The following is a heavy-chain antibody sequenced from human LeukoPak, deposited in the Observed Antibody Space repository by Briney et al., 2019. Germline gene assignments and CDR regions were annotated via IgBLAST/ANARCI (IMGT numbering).Heavy chain of an antibody. CDR1: GGFISSSSYY. Sequence: SETLSLTCTVSGGFISSSSYYWGWIRQPPGKGLEWIGSIYYSGSTYYNPSLKSRVTISVDTSKNQFSLKLSSVTAADTAVYYCARDFPRGVLITMVRGGHAFDIWGQGTMVTVSS. J-gene: IGHJ3*02. CDR3: ARDFPRGVLITMVRGGHAFDI. V-gene: IGHV4-39*07. D-gene: IGHD3-10*01. CDR2: IYYSGST.